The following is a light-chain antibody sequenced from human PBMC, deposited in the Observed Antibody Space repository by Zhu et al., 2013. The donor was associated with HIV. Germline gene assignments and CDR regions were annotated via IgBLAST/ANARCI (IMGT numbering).Light chain of an antibody. CDR3: RQRSIWPPIT. J-gene: IGKJ5*01. CDR1: QSVSSY. Sequence: EIVLTQSPATLSLSPGERATLSCRASQSVSSYLAWYQRKPGQAPRLLIYSTSTRATDIPARFTGSGSGTEFTLTISSLEPEDFAVLFCRQRSIWPPITFGQGTRLEIK. V-gene: IGKV3-11*01. CDR2: STS.